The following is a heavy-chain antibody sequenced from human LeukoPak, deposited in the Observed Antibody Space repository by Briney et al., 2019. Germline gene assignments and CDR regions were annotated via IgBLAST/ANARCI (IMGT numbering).Heavy chain of an antibody. J-gene: IGHJ6*03. CDR1: GYSISSGYY. D-gene: IGHD1-26*01. Sequence: PSETLSLTCTVSGYSISSGYYWSWIRQPAGKGLEWIGRIHTSGSTNYNPSLKRRVTISLDTSKSQFSLKLSSVTAADTAVYYCARYGTYSYYYYYMDVWGKGTTVTVSS. CDR2: IHTSGST. V-gene: IGHV4-61*02. CDR3: ARYGTYSYYYYYMDV.